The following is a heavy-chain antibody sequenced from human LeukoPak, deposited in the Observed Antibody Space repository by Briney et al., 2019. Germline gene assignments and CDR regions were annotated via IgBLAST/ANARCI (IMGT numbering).Heavy chain of an antibody. CDR3: AKSPPLSSAISGYDY. D-gene: IGHD2-21*02. J-gene: IGHJ4*02. CDR1: GFTFDDYA. Sequence: GGSLRLSCVASGFTFDDYAMHWVRQAPGKGLEWVSAIGGSGGSTYYADSVKGRFTISRDNSKNTLYLQMNSLRAEDTAVYYCAKSPPLSSAISGYDYWGQGTLVTVSS. V-gene: IGHV3-23*01. CDR2: IGGSGGST.